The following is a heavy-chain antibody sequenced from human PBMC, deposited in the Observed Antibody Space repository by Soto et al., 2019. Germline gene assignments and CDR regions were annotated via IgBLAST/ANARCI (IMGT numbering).Heavy chain of an antibody. CDR2: IKQDGSEK. D-gene: IGHD3-3*01. Sequence: EVQLVESGGGLVQPGGSLRLSCAASGFTFSSYWMSWVRQAPGKGLEWVANIKQDGSEKYYVDSMKGRFTISRDNAKNSLYLQMNSLRAEDTAVYYCARDSAIGYYDFWSGYYPYYYGMDVWGQGTTVTVSS. CDR3: ARDSAIGYYDFWSGYYPYYYGMDV. V-gene: IGHV3-7*01. CDR1: GFTFSSYW. J-gene: IGHJ6*02.